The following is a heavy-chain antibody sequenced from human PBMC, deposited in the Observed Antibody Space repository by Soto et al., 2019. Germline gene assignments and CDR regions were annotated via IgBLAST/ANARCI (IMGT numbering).Heavy chain of an antibody. V-gene: IGHV4-31*11. J-gene: IGHJ5*02. D-gene: IGHD6-19*01. CDR2: NNNRGDT. CDR1: GASIDNNGYS. CDR3: ARGGSGWKALNWFDP. Sequence: QVQLQESGPVLVIPSQTLTLTCAVSGASIDNNGYSWTWIRQHPGKGLAWIGTNNNRGDTYYNPSLMSRLTISVDTSQNHFTLRLNAVTAADTATYYCARGGSGWKALNWFDPWGQGIMVTVSS.